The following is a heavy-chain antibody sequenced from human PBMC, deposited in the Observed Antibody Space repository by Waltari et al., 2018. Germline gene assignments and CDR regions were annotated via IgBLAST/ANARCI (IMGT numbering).Heavy chain of an antibody. CDR2: ISGSGGST. V-gene: IGHV3-23*04. CDR1: GFTFSSYA. D-gene: IGHD5-12*01. Sequence: EVQLVESGGGLVQPGGSRRLSCAASGFTFSSYAMSWVRQAPGKGMERVSAISGSGGSTYYADSVKGRFTISRDNSKNTLYLQMNSLRAEDTAVYYCAKRGPGGYDYYYYMDVWGKGTTVTVSS. J-gene: IGHJ6*03. CDR3: AKRGPGGYDYYYYMDV.